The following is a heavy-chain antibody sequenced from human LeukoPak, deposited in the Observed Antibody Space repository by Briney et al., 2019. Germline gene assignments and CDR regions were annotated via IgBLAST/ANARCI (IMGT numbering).Heavy chain of an antibody. J-gene: IGHJ4*02. V-gene: IGHV3-30*02. CDR3: VKGAGLGVTTSWDY. CDR2: IGHDGVDK. D-gene: IGHD4-17*01. Sequence: GGSLRLSCAASGFSFSTHGMHWVRQAPGKGLEWATFIGHDGVDKYYVDSVKGRFTISRDNSKNTVYLQMNSLRPEDTAVYYCVKGAGLGVTTSWDYWGQGTLVAVSS. CDR1: GFSFSTHG.